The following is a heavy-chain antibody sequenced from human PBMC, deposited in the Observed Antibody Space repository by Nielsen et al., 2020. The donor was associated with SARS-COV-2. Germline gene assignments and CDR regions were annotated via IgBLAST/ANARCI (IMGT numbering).Heavy chain of an antibody. V-gene: IGHV7-4-1*02. J-gene: IGHJ3*02. CDR3: AREGCSGGSCSHAFDI. CDR1: GYTFTSYG. D-gene: IGHD2-15*01. Sequence: ASVKVSCKASGYTFTSYGISWVRQAPGQGLEWMGWINTNTGNPTYAQGFTGRFVFSLDTSVSTAYLQISSLKAEDTAVYYCAREGCSGGSCSHAFDIWGQGTMVTVSS. CDR2: INTNTGNP.